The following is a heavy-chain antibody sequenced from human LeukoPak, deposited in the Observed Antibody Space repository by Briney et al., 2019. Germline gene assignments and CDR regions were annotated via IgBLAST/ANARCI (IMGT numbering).Heavy chain of an antibody. D-gene: IGHD3-22*01. CDR3: LRVSIYYDSSGYYHLFDY. V-gene: IGHV1-69*04. J-gene: IGHJ4*02. CDR2: IIPILGIA. CDR1: GGTFSSYA. Sequence: GASVKVSCKASGGTFSSYAISWVRQAPAQGLEWMGRIIPILGIANYAQKFQGRVTITADKSTSTAYMELSSLRSEDTAVYYCLRVSIYYDSSGYYHLFDYWGEGTLVTVSS.